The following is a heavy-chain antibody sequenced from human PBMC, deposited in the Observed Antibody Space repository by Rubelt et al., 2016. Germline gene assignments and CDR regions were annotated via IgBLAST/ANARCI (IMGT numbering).Heavy chain of an antibody. CDR1: GFSFNIYE. Sequence: EVQLVESGGGLVQPGGSLRLSCAASGFSFNIYEMNWVRQAPGTGLEWVSYITASGGARYYADAVKGRITVSRDNAKNLLYLQMNNVTDDDTALYYCVRDEYGVGGDPWGQGTLVTVSS. CDR2: ITASGGAR. CDR3: VRDEYGVGGDP. V-gene: IGHV3-48*03. J-gene: IGHJ5*02. D-gene: IGHD2/OR15-2a*01.